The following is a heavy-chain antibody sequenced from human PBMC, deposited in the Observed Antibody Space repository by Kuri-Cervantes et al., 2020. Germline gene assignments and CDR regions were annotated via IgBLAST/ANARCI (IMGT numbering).Heavy chain of an antibody. CDR1: GFMFSSYS. Sequence: GESLKISCAASGFMFSSYSLHWVRQATGKGLEWVSAIGTAGDTYYPGSVKGRFTISRENAKNSLYLQMNSLRAGDTAVYYCARDRRSSPGGMDVWGQGTTVTVSS. CDR2: IGTAGDT. V-gene: IGHV3-13*01. J-gene: IGHJ6*02. CDR3: ARDRRSSPGGMDV. D-gene: IGHD2-2*01.